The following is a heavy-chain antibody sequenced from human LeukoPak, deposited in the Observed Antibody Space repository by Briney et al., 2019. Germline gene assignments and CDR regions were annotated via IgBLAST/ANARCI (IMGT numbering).Heavy chain of an antibody. CDR1: GFTFSSYW. J-gene: IGHJ4*02. Sequence: GGSLRLSCAVSGFTFSSYWMSWVRQAPGKGLEWVANINHDGSVKYYVDSVKGRFTISRDNAKKSLYLQMNSLRAEDTAVYFCARDESYSSDYWGRGTLVSVSS. CDR3: ARDESYSSDY. V-gene: IGHV3-7*03. CDR2: INHDGSVK. D-gene: IGHD6-13*01.